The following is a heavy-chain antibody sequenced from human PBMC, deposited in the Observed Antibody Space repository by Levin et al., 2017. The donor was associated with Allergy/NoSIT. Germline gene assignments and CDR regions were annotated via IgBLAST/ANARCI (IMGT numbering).Heavy chain of an antibody. CDR1: GGSISSGGYY. J-gene: IGHJ4*02. V-gene: IGHV4-31*03. D-gene: IGHD3-3*01. CDR3: ARGPRPIFGAIYFDF. CDR2: MYYTGST. Sequence: SETLSLTCTVSGGSISSGGYYWNWIRQQPGKGLEWIGYMYYTGSTYYNPSLKSRITISADTSKNHFSLTLTSVTAADTAVYYCARGPRPIFGAIYFDFWGLGTLVTVSS.